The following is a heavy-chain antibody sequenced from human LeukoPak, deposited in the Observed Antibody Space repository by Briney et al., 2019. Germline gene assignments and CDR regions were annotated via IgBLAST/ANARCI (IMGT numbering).Heavy chain of an antibody. Sequence: PGGSLRLSCAASGFTFVDYGMSWVRPAPGKGREWGSGINWNGGSTGYTDSVKGRFTISRDNAKNSLYLQMNSLRDADTSLYTCTRGTIFHAFYIGGRGKMVTVSA. J-gene: IGHJ3*02. CDR3: TRGTIFHAFYI. CDR1: GFTFVDYG. V-gene: IGHV3-20*01. D-gene: IGHD3-9*01. CDR2: INWNGGST.